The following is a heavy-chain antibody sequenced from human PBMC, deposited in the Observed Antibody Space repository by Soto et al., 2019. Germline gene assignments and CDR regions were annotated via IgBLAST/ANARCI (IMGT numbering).Heavy chain of an antibody. Sequence: SETLSLTCNFSGGSISKFYWAWIRKTAGNGLEWMGRVYATGTTDYNPSLRSRVAMSVDISKKTFSLRLRSVTGADSGVYYCVRGGSNSLRDWFDPWGQGILVTVSS. J-gene: IGHJ5*02. CDR1: GGSISKFY. V-gene: IGHV4-4*07. D-gene: IGHD1-26*01. CDR3: VRGGSNSLRDWFDP. CDR2: VYATGTT.